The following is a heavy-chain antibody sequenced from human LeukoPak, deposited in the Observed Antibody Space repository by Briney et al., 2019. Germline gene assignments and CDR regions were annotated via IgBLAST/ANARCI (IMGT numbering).Heavy chain of an antibody. CDR1: GGSISSSSYY. J-gene: IGHJ4*02. CDR3: ARGTPFDY. Sequence: PSETLSLTCTVSGGSISSSSYYWGWIRQPPGKGLEWIGYIYYSASTNYNPSLKSRVNISVDTSKNQFSLKLSSVTAADTAVYSCARGTPFDYWGQGTLVTVSS. CDR2: IYYSAST. V-gene: IGHV4-61*05. D-gene: IGHD1-1*01.